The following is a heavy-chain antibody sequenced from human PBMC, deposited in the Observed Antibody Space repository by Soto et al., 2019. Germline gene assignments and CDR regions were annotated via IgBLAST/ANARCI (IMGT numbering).Heavy chain of an antibody. CDR2: IYPGDSDT. J-gene: IGHJ4*02. D-gene: IGHD6-19*01. Sequence: GVSQKISCKVSGYSFTNYWIGWVRQLPGKGLEWMGIIYPGDSDTRYSPSFQGQVTISADKSISTAYLQWSSLKASDTARYYCARQGLDSSGLIFDYWGQGTRVTVSS. V-gene: IGHV5-51*01. CDR1: GYSFTNYW. CDR3: ARQGLDSSGLIFDY.